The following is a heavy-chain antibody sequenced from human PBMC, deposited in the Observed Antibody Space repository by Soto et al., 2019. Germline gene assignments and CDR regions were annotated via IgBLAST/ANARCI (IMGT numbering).Heavy chain of an antibody. V-gene: IGHV1-18*01. Sequence: QVNLVQSGAEVRKPGASVKVSCKGSGYTFTSYGIAWVRQAPGQGLGWMGWISAHNDNANYAQKVQGRVTVTRDTSTSTAYMELRKLGSDDTAVYYCARGWYGDYWGQGALVTVSS. J-gene: IGHJ4*02. D-gene: IGHD2-15*01. CDR1: GYTFTSYG. CDR3: ARGWYGDY. CDR2: ISAHNDNA.